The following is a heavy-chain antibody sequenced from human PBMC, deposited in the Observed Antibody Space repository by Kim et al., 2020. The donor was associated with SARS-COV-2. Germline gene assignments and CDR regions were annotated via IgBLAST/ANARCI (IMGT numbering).Heavy chain of an antibody. D-gene: IGHD2-21*01. J-gene: IGHJ5*02. Sequence: GGSLRLSCAASGFTFSTYAMIWVRQAPGKGLEWVSMISSGGSSIFSADSVKGRFSISRDNAKNTLFLQMDSLRVEDTAVYYCAKVKMATILGLSWFDPWGQGTLVTVSS. CDR1: GFTFSTYA. V-gene: IGHV3-23*01. CDR2: ISSGGSSI. CDR3: AKVKMATILGLSWFDP.